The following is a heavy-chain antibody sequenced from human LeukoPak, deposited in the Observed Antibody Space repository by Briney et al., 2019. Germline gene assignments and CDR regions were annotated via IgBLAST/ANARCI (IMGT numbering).Heavy chain of an antibody. Sequence: TAGSLRLSCAASGFAFSSLDMGWVRQAPGKGLEWVSAISDSGDRTYYADSVKGRFTLSRDNSKNTLYLQMNSLRAEDTAVYYCARAVHYYDSLGAAFDLWGQGTMVTVSS. D-gene: IGHD3-22*01. CDR3: ARAVHYYDSLGAAFDL. CDR1: GFAFSSLD. V-gene: IGHV3-23*01. J-gene: IGHJ3*01. CDR2: ISDSGDRT.